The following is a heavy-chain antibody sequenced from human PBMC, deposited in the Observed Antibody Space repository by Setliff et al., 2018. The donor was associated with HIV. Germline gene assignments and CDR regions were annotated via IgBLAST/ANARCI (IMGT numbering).Heavy chain of an antibody. CDR3: ARDRLLLWFDEEYYFDY. V-gene: IGHV4-39*02. Sequence: SETLSLTCTVSGGSISSSSYYWGWIRQPPGKGLEWIGSIYYSGSTYYNPSLKSRVTISVDTSKNQFSLKLSSVTAADTAVYYYARDRLLLWFDEEYYFDYWGQGTLVTVSS. J-gene: IGHJ4*02. D-gene: IGHD3-10*01. CDR1: GGSISSSSYY. CDR2: IYYSGST.